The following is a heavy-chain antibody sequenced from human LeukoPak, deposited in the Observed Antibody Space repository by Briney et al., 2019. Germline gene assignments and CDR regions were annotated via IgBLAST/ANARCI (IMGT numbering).Heavy chain of an antibody. CDR2: MSYNGRA. D-gene: IGHD3-22*01. V-gene: IGHV4-59*01. J-gene: IGHJ4*02. CDR3: ARDGYSDSSGYDYPPSV. Sequence: SETLSLTCTVSGGSISSYYWSWIRQPPGKGLEWIGYMSYNGRASYNPSLRSRVTISVDASKKQFSLKLSSVTAADTAVYYCARDGYSDSSGYDYPPSVWGQGTLVTVSS. CDR1: GGSISSYY.